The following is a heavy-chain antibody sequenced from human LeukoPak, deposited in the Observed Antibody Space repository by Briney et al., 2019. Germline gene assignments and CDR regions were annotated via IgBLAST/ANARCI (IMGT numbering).Heavy chain of an antibody. V-gene: IGHV3-23*01. CDR2: ISGSGGST. J-gene: IGHJ4*02. D-gene: IGHD3-3*01. Sequence: GASLRLSCAASGFTFRSYAMSWVRQAPGKGLEWVSAISGSGGSTYYADSVKGRFTISRDNSKNTLYLQMNSLRAEDTAVYYCAKDVRITIFGVVIRYFDYWGQGTLVTVSS. CDR3: AKDVRITIFGVVIRYFDY. CDR1: GFTFRSYA.